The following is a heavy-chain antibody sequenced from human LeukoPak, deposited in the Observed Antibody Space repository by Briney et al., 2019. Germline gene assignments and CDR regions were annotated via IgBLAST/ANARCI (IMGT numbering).Heavy chain of an antibody. CDR3: ALGLVTDY. Sequence: GESLRNSFSATGFTVSSNSMSWVRQAPGKGPEWVSVIYSGGSTYYADSVKGRFTISRDNSKNTLYLQMNSLRVEDTAVYYCALGLVTDYWGQGTLVTVSS. D-gene: IGHD3-9*01. J-gene: IGHJ4*02. V-gene: IGHV3-66*01. CDR2: IYSGGST. CDR1: GFTVSSNS.